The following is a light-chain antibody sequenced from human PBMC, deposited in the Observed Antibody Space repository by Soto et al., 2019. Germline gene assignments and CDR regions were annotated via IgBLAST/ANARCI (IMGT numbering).Light chain of an antibody. Sequence: IVLTQSPGTLSLSPGERATLSCRASQTISSSSLAWYQQKGGQAPRLLIYGASSRATGIPDRFSDSGSGTDFTLTISRLEPDDFAVYYCQQYGSSSTFGQGTRLEIK. CDR3: QQYGSSST. CDR2: GAS. J-gene: IGKJ5*01. CDR1: QTISSSS. V-gene: IGKV3-20*01.